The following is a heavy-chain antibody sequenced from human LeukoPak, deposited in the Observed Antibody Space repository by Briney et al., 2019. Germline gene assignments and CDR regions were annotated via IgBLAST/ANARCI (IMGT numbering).Heavy chain of an antibody. Sequence: GGSLRLSCAASGFTFSSYSMNWVRQAPGKGLEWVSSISSSSSYIYYADSVKGRFTISRDNAKNSLYLQMNSLRAEDTAVYYCARDVDYSNYVNWFDPWGQGTLVTVFS. J-gene: IGHJ5*02. D-gene: IGHD4-11*01. CDR1: GFTFSSYS. CDR2: ISSSSSYI. V-gene: IGHV3-21*01. CDR3: ARDVDYSNYVNWFDP.